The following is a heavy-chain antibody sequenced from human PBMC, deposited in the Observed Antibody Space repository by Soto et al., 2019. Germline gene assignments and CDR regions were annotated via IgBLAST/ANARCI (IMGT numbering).Heavy chain of an antibody. D-gene: IGHD6-19*01. CDR2: ISGSGGST. Sequence: EVQLLESGGGLVQPGGSLRLSCAASGFTFSSYAMSWVRQAPGKGLEWVSAISGSGGSTYYADSVKGRFTISRDNSKNTLYLQLNSRRAEDTAVYYCAKYSSGWYHPFDYWGQGTLVTVSS. CDR3: AKYSSGWYHPFDY. V-gene: IGHV3-23*01. CDR1: GFTFSSYA. J-gene: IGHJ4*02.